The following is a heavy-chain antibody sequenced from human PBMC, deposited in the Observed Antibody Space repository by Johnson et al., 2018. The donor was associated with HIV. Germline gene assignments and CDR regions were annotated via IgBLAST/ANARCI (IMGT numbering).Heavy chain of an antibody. CDR2: ISYSGSST. CDR3: AREISRYYYDYAAFDL. J-gene: IGHJ3*01. Sequence: EVQLLESGGGLVQPGGSLRLSCAASGFSFDSHAINWVRQAPGKGLQWVSAISYSGSSTYYADYVKGRFTISRDNSRSTVYLHMINLRADDTALYYCAREISRYYYDYAAFDLWGQGTTVTVSS. CDR1: GFSFDSHA. V-gene: IGHV3-23*01. D-gene: IGHD3-22*01.